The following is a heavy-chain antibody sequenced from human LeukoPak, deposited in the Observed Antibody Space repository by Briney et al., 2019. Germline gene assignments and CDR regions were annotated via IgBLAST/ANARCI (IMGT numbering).Heavy chain of an antibody. Sequence: GGSLRLSCAASGFTFSSYAMHWVRQAPGKGLEYVSAISSNGGSTYYANSVKGRFTNSRDNSKNTLYLQMGSLRAEDMAVYYCARENWNYVLDYWGQGTLVTVSS. V-gene: IGHV3-64*01. CDR3: ARENWNYVLDY. CDR2: ISSNGGST. D-gene: IGHD1-7*01. J-gene: IGHJ4*02. CDR1: GFTFSSYA.